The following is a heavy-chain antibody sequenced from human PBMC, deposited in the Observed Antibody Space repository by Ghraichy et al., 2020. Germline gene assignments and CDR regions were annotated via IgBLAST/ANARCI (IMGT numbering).Heavy chain of an antibody. D-gene: IGHD3-3*01. Sequence: GGSLRLSCAASGLTFRNHWMSWVRQAPGKGLEWVANINRDGSQKNYVESVKGRFTISRDNAKKSLYLQMNSLRAEDTAVYYCAREGFLDVWGQGTTVTVSS. J-gene: IGHJ6*02. CDR2: INRDGSQK. V-gene: IGHV3-7*03. CDR3: AREGFLDV. CDR1: GLTFRNHW.